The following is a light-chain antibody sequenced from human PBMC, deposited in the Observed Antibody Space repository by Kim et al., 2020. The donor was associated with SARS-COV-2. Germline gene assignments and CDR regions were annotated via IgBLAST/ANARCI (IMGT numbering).Light chain of an antibody. CDR1: QSIDRS. Sequence: DIQMTQSPSTLSASVGDRVTITCRASQSIDRSLAWYQLKPGKAPKLLIFKASTLQGGVPSRFSGSGSGTEFTLTISSLQPDDFATFYCQHYDTVPFTFGQGTKLEI. CDR2: KAS. J-gene: IGKJ2*01. CDR3: QHYDTVPFT. V-gene: IGKV1-5*03.